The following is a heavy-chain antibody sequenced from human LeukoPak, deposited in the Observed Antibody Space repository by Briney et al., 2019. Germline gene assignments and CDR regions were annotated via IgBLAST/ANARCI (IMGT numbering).Heavy chain of an antibody. CDR1: GFTFSSYW. Sequence: PGGSLRLSCAASGFTFSSYWMNWVRQAPGKGLVWVSRIASDGSSTTYADSVKGRFSISRDNSKNTLYLQMNSLRAEDTAVYYCAKDRSDYYYFDYWGQGTLVTVSS. V-gene: IGHV3-74*01. D-gene: IGHD3-22*01. CDR2: IASDGSST. CDR3: AKDRSDYYYFDY. J-gene: IGHJ4*02.